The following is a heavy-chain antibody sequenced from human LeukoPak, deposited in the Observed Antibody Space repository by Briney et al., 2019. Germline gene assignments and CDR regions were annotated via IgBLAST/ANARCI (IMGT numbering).Heavy chain of an antibody. D-gene: IGHD6-19*01. Sequence: QPGGSLRLSCAASGLTFSTYAMSWVRQAPGKGLEWVSTITGSGGSTYDADSVKGRFTIYRDNSKNTLYLQMSSLRAEDTAVYYCAKGYSSGWYDAFDIWGQGTMVTVSS. CDR1: GLTFSTYA. J-gene: IGHJ3*02. CDR2: ITGSGGST. CDR3: AKGYSSGWYDAFDI. V-gene: IGHV3-23*01.